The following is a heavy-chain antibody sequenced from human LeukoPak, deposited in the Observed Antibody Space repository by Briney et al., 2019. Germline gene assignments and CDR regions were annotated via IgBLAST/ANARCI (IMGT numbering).Heavy chain of an antibody. J-gene: IGHJ4*02. CDR1: GYNFTTHW. Sequence: GESLKISCNGSGYNFTTHWIGRVRQMPGKGLEWMGIIYPGDSDTRYSPYFKAQATVSADKSITTAYLQWRSLKASDTAIYYCARSSGRYGSRPFDYWGQGTLVTVSS. D-gene: IGHD1-26*01. CDR2: IYPGDSDT. CDR3: ARSSGRYGSRPFDY. V-gene: IGHV5-51*01.